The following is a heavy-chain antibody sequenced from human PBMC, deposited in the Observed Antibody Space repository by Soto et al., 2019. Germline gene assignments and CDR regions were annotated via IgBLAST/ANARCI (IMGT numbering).Heavy chain of an antibody. D-gene: IGHD1-26*01. Sequence: SETLSLTCAVSGGPISTSNLWTWVRQPPGKGLEWIGEIYHSGSTNYNPSLKSRVTISVDTSKNQFSLKLSSVTAADTAVYYCARRWGAAVDYWGQGTLVTVSS. V-gene: IGHV4-4*02. CDR3: ARRWGAAVDY. J-gene: IGHJ4*02. CDR1: GGPISTSNL. CDR2: IYHSGST.